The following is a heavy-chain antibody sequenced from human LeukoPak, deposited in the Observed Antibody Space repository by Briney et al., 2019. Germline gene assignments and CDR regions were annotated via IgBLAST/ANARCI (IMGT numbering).Heavy chain of an antibody. CDR2: IYPGDSDT. Sequence: PGESLKISCQGSGCRFSSYWIAWVRQMPGKGLEWMGIIYPGDSDTRYSPSFQGQVTISADKSVSTAYLQWSSLKASDTAMYYCARDDAFDIWGQGTMVTVSS. CDR3: ARDDAFDI. J-gene: IGHJ3*02. CDR1: GCRFSSYW. V-gene: IGHV5-51*01.